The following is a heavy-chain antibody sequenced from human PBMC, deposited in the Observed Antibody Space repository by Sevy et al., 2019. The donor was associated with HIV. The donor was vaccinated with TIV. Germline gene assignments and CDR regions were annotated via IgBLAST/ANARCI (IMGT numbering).Heavy chain of an antibody. CDR3: ARNGPYDYGDFVY. J-gene: IGHJ4*02. CDR1: GFTFNNYP. CDR2: ISSDGSNT. D-gene: IGHD4-17*01. V-gene: IGHV3-30-3*01. Sequence: GGSLRLSCAASGFTFNNYPIHWVRQAPGKGLEWVAVISSDGSNTYSADSVKGRFTISRDNSRNTLYLQMHSLRGEDTAVYYCARNGPYDYGDFVYWGQGTLVTVSS.